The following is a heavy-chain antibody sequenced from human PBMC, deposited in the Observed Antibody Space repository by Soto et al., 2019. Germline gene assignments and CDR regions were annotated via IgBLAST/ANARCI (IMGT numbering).Heavy chain of an antibody. CDR2: IYYSGST. CDR3: ATIVVPAALDY. J-gene: IGHJ4*02. D-gene: IGHD2-2*01. V-gene: IGHV4-39*01. CDR1: GGSISSSSYY. Sequence: PSETLSVSCTVSGGSISSSSYYWGWIRQPPGKGLEWIGSIYYSGSTYYNPSLKSRVTISVDTSKNQFSLKLSSVTAADTAVYYCATIVVPAALDYWGQGTLVTVSS.